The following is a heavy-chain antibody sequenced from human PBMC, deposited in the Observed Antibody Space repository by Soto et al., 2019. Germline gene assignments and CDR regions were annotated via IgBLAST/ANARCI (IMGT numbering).Heavy chain of an antibody. CDR1: GFTFSAYA. J-gene: IGHJ6*02. CDR2: VSYGDSNK. V-gene: IGHV3-30-3*01. Sequence: QVPLVESGGGEVQPGRSLRLSCAASGFTFSAYALHWVRQAPGTGLEWVATVSYGDSNKYYADSVKGRFTISRDNSKKTLFLQMNSRKVEDTAIYYCARSGFYGSGILYFYGVDVWGQGTTVTVYS. CDR3: ARSGFYGSGILYFYGVDV. D-gene: IGHD3-10*01.